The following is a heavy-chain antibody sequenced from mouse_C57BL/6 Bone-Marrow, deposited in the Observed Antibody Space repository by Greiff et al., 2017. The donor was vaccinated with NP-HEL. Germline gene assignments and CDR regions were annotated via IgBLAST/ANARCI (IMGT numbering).Heavy chain of an antibody. J-gene: IGHJ1*03. CDR2: IYPGDGDT. D-gene: IGHD5-1*01. Sequence: VQLQESGAELVKPGASVKISCKASGYAFSSYWMNWVKQRPGKGLEWIGQIYPGDGDTNYNGKFKGKATLTADKSSSTAYMQLSSLTSEDSAVYFCARDLPGGYFDVWGTGTTVTVSS. V-gene: IGHV1-80*01. CDR3: ARDLPGGYFDV. CDR1: GYAFSSYW.